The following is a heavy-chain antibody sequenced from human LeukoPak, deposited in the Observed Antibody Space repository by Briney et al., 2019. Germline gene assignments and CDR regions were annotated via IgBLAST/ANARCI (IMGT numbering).Heavy chain of an antibody. Sequence: ASVKVSCKTSGYTFTGYYLHWVRQAPGQGLEWMGRIDPDSGGTHYAQKFQVRVTVTRDTSITAVYMELSGLTSDDTAVYYCARVPGPYTTSRFDYWGQGTLVTVSS. CDR1: GYTFTGYY. CDR2: IDPDSGGT. CDR3: ARVPGPYTTSRFDY. D-gene: IGHD2-2*02. J-gene: IGHJ4*02. V-gene: IGHV1-2*02.